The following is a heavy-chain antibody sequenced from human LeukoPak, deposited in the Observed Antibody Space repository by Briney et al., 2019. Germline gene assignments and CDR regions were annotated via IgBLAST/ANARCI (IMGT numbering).Heavy chain of an antibody. Sequence: SVKVSCKASGGTFSSHAIAWVRQAPGQGPESMGGIIPISGTANYAQKFQGRVTITTDESTGTAYMELSSLTSDDTAVYYCARGLQYQLLKALGYYYMDVWGEGTTVTVSS. CDR3: ARGLQYQLLKALGYYYMDV. D-gene: IGHD2-2*01. CDR2: IIPISGTA. J-gene: IGHJ6*03. V-gene: IGHV1-69*05. CDR1: GGTFSSHA.